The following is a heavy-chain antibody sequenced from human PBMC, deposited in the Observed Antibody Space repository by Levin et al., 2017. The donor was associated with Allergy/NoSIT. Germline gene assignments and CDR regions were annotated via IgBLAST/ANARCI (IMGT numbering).Heavy chain of an antibody. CDR2: ISENNIYI. V-gene: IGHV3-21*01. CDR3: ARHSPCNVRPCRPPDS. D-gene: IGHD2/OR15-2a*01. J-gene: IGHJ4*02. Sequence: RGESLKISCAVSGFTFGSYSMDWLRQAPGKGLEWVSSISENNIYIYYADSVKGRFTISRDNARNSLYLQMNSLRVEDTAIYYCARHSPCNVRPCRPPDSWGPGTLVTVSS. CDR1: GFTFGSYS.